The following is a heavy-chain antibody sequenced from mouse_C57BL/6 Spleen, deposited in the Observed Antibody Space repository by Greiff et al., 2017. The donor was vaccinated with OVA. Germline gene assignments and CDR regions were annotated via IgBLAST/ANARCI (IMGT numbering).Heavy chain of an antibody. CDR2: IRLKSDNYAT. CDR1: GFTFSNYW. V-gene: IGHV6-3*01. D-gene: IGHD2-12*01. J-gene: IGHJ1*03. Sequence: EVKVEESGGGLVQPGGSMKLSCVASGFTFSNYWMNWVRQSPEKGLEWVAQIRLKSDNYATHYAESVKGRFTISRDDSKSSVYLQMNNLSAEDTGIYYCTAPDSEWYFDVWGTGTTVTVSS. CDR3: TAPDSEWYFDV.